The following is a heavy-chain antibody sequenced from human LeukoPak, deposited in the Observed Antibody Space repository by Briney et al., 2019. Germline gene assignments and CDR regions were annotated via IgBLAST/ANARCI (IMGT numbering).Heavy chain of an antibody. CDR3: AREYYDSSDYPRQHYFDY. CDR2: ISGSGGST. J-gene: IGHJ4*02. CDR1: GFTFSSYA. V-gene: IGHV3-23*01. Sequence: GGSLRLSCAASGFTFSSYAMSWVRQAPGKGLEWVSAISGSGGSTYYADSVKGRFTISRDNSKNTLYLQMNSLRAEDTAVYYCAREYYDSSDYPRQHYFDYWGQGTLVTVSS. D-gene: IGHD3-22*01.